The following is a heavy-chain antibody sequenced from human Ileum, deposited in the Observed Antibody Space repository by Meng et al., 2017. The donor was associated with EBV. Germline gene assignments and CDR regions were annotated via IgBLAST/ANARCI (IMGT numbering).Heavy chain of an antibody. Sequence: QVQQQESGPGLVKPSKTLSLTCAGSGGSICRSDWWSWVRQPPGKGLEWIGETSHSGSTNYSPSLKSRVTISLDKSKNQLSLKLNSVTAADTAVYYCASSDYYRSDYWGQGTLVTVSS. CDR1: GGSICRSDW. J-gene: IGHJ4*02. V-gene: IGHV4-4*02. CDR2: TSHSGST. CDR3: ASSDYYRSDY. D-gene: IGHD3-22*01.